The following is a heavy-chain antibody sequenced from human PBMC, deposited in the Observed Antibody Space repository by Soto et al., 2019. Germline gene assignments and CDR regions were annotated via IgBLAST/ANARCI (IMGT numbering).Heavy chain of an antibody. CDR3: ARVPLLYSSSSGYWYYGMDV. CDR1: GGSISSGNYY. CDR2: MSYSGTT. V-gene: IGHV4-30-4*02. Sequence: SETLSLTCTVSGGSISSGNYYWSWIRQPPGKGLERIGFMSYSGTTYYSLSLKSRVTISVDTSKNQFSLKLSSVTAADTAVYYCARVPLLYSSSSGYWYYGMDVWGQGTTVTSP. D-gene: IGHD6-6*01. J-gene: IGHJ6*02.